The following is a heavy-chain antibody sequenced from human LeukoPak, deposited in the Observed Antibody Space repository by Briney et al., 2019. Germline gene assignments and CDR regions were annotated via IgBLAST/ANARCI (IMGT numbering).Heavy chain of an antibody. CDR3: ARDGAFRIYDY. D-gene: IGHD3-3*02. CDR1: GFTFRSYW. Sequence: GGSLRLSCAASGFTFRSYWMTWVRQAPGQGLEWVASIKQDGNEKYYVDSVKGRFTISRDNARNSLFLQMSSLRADDTAVYYCARDGAFRIYDYWGQGTLVTVSS. V-gene: IGHV3-7*01. J-gene: IGHJ4*02. CDR2: IKQDGNEK.